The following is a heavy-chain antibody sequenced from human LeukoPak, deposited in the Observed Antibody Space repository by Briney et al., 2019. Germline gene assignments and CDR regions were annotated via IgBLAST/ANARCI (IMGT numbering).Heavy chain of an antibody. D-gene: IGHD4-17*01. CDR1: GFTFSSYA. CDR3: AKGGGYSGDYVSAY. CDR2: VVGGGAT. V-gene: IGHV3-23*01. J-gene: IGHJ4*02. Sequence: GGSLRLSCAASGFTFSSYAMTWVRQAPGKGLEWVSTVVGGGATFYADSVKGRFTISRDNSKNTLYLQMNSLRAADTAVYYCAKGGGYSGDYVSAYWGQGTLVTVSS.